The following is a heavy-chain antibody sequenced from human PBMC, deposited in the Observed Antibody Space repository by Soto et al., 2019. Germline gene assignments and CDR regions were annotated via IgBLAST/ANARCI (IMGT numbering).Heavy chain of an antibody. CDR3: ARELSFLFGEFYYFDY. D-gene: IGHD3-10*02. CDR2: TYYRSKWYN. V-gene: IGHV6-1*01. J-gene: IGHJ4*02. Sequence: SPTLSLTCAISGDSVSSNSAAWNWIRQSPSRGLEWLGRTYYRSKWYNDYAVSVKSRITINPDTSKNQFSLQLNSVTPEDTAVYYCARELSFLFGEFYYFDYWGQGTLVTVSS. CDR1: GDSVSSNSAA.